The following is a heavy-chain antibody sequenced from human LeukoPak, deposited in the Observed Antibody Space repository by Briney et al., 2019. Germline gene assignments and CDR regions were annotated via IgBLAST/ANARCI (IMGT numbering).Heavy chain of an antibody. Sequence: SVKVSCKASGGTFSSYAISWVRQAPGQGLEWMGRIIPILGIANYVQKFQGRVTITADKSTSTAYMELSSLRSEDTAVYYCARSAVRGVIITWYWFDPWGQGTLVTVSS. D-gene: IGHD3-10*01. J-gene: IGHJ5*02. CDR1: GGTFSSYA. CDR3: ARSAVRGVIITWYWFDP. CDR2: IIPILGIA. V-gene: IGHV1-69*04.